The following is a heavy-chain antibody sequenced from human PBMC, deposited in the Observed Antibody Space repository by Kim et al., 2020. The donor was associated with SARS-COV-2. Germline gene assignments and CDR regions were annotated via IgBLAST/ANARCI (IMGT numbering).Heavy chain of an antibody. Sequence: YHADSVKGRFTISSDISKTPLYLLMNNLRAEDTAQYYCAKRLENSYYTMDVWGQGTTVTVSS. CDR3: AKRLENSYYTMDV. V-gene: IGHV3-23*01. J-gene: IGHJ6*02. D-gene: IGHD3-3*01.